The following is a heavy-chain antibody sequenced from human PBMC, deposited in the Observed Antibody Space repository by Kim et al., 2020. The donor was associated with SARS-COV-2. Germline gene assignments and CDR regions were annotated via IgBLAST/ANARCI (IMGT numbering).Heavy chain of an antibody. CDR3: GSHGATTIFGVVRGTYYM. V-gene: IGHV4-59*08. CDR2: IFYSGST. CDR1: GGSISSYY. Sequence: SETLSLTCTVSGGSISSYYWSWIRQPPGKGLEWIGYIFYSGSTNYNPSLKSRVTISVDTSKNQFSLKLSSVTAADTAGYYCGSHGATTIFGVVRGTYYM. J-gene: IGHJ6*03. D-gene: IGHD3-3*01.